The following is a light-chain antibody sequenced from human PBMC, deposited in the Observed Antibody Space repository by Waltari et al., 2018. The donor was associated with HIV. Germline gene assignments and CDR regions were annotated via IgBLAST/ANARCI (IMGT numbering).Light chain of an antibody. CDR2: DDS. V-gene: IGLV2-23*01. J-gene: IGLJ3*02. CDR3: CSYGGDDTLV. Sequence: QSALTQPASVSGSLGQSITISCTGASTNVGSYSLVSWYQNRPGQAPTLIIYDDSKRPLGISSRVSGSKSGNTASLSISGLQSEDEADYYCCSYGGDDTLVFGGGTKVTAL. CDR1: STNVGSYSL.